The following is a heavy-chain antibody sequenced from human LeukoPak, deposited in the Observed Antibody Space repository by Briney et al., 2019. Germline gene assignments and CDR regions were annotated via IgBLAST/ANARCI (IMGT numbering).Heavy chain of an antibody. J-gene: IGHJ4*02. Sequence: SQTLSLTCTVSGGPISSGDYYWSWIRQPPGKGLEWIGYIYYSGSTYYNPSLKSRVTISVDTSKNQFSLKLSSVTAADTAVYYCARDCSSTSCYTDYWGQGTLVTVSS. CDR1: GGPISSGDYY. CDR2: IYYSGST. V-gene: IGHV4-30-4*08. CDR3: ARDCSSTSCYTDY. D-gene: IGHD2-2*02.